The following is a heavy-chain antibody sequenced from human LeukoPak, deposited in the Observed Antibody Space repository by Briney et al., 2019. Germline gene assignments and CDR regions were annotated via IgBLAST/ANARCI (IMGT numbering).Heavy chain of an antibody. D-gene: IGHD6-13*01. CDR2: ITSGSSYR. J-gene: IGHJ6*03. CDR3: ARISNEQLVPHYYYYYYMDV. V-gene: IGHV3-21*01. CDR1: GFTFSSYN. Sequence: GGSLRLSCAASGFTFSSYNMNWVRQAPGKGLEWVSSITSGSSYRFYADSVKGRFTISRDNAKNSLYLQMNSLRAEDTAVYYCARISNEQLVPHYYYYYYMDVWGKGTTVTISS.